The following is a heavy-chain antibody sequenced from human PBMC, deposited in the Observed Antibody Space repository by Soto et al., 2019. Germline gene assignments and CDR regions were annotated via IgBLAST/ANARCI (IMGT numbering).Heavy chain of an antibody. V-gene: IGHV4-4*07. J-gene: IGHJ5*02. D-gene: IGHD3-3*01. CDR3: ARGQRFSDWFDP. Sequence: QVQLQESGPGLVKPSETLSLNCTATGGTISGYYWTWIRQSAGGGLEWIGRIYSSGSTNYNPSLKSRVTISLDTSMNHFSLRLSSVTAADTAVYYCARGQRFSDWFDPWGQGTLVTVSS. CDR1: GGTISGYY. CDR2: IYSSGST.